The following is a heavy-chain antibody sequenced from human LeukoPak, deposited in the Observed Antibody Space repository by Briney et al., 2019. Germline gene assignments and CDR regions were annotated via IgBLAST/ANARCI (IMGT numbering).Heavy chain of an antibody. J-gene: IGHJ4*02. CDR2: ISGRGDST. CDR1: GLTFSSHW. V-gene: IGHV3-23*01. CDR3: AKGEDYYDSSGLFDY. D-gene: IGHD3-22*01. Sequence: GGSLRLSCAASGLTFSSHWMHWVRQAPGKGLVWVSSISGRGDSTYYADSVKGRFTISRDNSKNTLYLQMNSLRAEDTAVYYCAKGEDYYDSSGLFDYWGQGTLVTVSS.